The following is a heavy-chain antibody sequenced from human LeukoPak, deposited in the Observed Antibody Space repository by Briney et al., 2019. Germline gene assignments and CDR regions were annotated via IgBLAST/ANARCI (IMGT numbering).Heavy chain of an antibody. CDR3: ARLDY. J-gene: IGHJ4*02. CDR2: IYYGGST. Sequence: SETLSLTCTVSGGSISSSSHYWGWIRQPPGKGPEWIGSIYYGGSTYYNPSLKSRVIISVDTSKNQFSLKLTSVTAADTAVYYCARLDYWGQGTLVTVSS. CDR1: GGSISSSSHY. V-gene: IGHV4-39*01.